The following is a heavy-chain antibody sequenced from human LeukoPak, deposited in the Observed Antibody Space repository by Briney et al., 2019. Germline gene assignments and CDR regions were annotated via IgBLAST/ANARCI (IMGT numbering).Heavy chain of an antibody. V-gene: IGHV3-11*05. D-gene: IGHD2-2*02. CDR2: ISSSSSYT. Sequence: PGGSLRLSCAASGFTFSDYYMSWIRRAPGKGLEWVPYISSSSSYTNYADSVKGRFTISRDNAKNSLYLQMNSLRAEDTAVYYCAREGYTGNFDYWGQGTLVTVSS. J-gene: IGHJ4*02. CDR3: AREGYTGNFDY. CDR1: GFTFSDYY.